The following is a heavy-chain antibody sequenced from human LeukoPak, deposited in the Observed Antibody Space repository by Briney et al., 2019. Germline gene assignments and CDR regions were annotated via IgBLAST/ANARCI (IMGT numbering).Heavy chain of an antibody. CDR1: GGSISSYY. D-gene: IGHD2-2*01. Sequence: NPSETLSLTCTVSGGSISSYYWSWIRQPPGKGLEWIGYIYYSGSTNYNPSLKSRVTISVDTSKNQFSLKLSSVTAADTAVYYCARSIVPAAIYDYWGQGTLVTVSS. V-gene: IGHV4-59*01. J-gene: IGHJ4*02. CDR2: IYYSGST. CDR3: ARSIVPAAIYDY.